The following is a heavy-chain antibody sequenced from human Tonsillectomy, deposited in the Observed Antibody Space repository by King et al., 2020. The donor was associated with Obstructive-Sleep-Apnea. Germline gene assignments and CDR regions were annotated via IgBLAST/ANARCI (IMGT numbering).Heavy chain of an antibody. CDR2: IYYSGCT. Sequence: VQLQESGPGLVKPSQTLSLACTVSGGSISGGGYYWSWIRQHPGKGLEWIGHIYYSGCTYYNPSLKSRVTLSVDTSKNQFSLKLTSVTAADTAVYYCARLPGGNYGMDVWGQGTTVTVSS. CDR3: ARLPGGNYGMDV. V-gene: IGHV4-31*03. D-gene: IGHD3-16*01. CDR1: GGSISGGGYY. J-gene: IGHJ6*02.